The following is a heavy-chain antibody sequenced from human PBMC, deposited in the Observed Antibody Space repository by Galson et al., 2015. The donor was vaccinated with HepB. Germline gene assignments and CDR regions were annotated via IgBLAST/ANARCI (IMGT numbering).Heavy chain of an antibody. J-gene: IGHJ4*02. CDR3: AKAESGNTEFDY. D-gene: IGHD1-26*01. V-gene: IGHV3-9*01. Sequence: SLRLSCAASGFTFDDYAMHWVRQAPGKGLEWVSGMSWNSGNIGYADSVKGRFTVSRDNAKNSLYLQMNSLRAEDTALYYCAKAESGNTEFDYWGQGTLVTVSS. CDR1: GFTFDDYA. CDR2: MSWNSGNI.